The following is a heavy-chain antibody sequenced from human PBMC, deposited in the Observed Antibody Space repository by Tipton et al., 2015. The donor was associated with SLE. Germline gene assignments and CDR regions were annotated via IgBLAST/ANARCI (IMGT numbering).Heavy chain of an antibody. Sequence: TLSLTCAVSGYSISSGYYWGWIRQPPGKGLEWIGSIYHSGSTYYNPSLKSRVTISVDTSKNHFSLKRSSVTAADTAVYYCASAVVVNNDWYFDLWGRGPLVTVSS. CDR1: GYSISSGYY. CDR3: ASAVVVNNDWYFDL. D-gene: IGHD3-22*01. V-gene: IGHV4-38-2*01. CDR2: IYHSGST. J-gene: IGHJ2*01.